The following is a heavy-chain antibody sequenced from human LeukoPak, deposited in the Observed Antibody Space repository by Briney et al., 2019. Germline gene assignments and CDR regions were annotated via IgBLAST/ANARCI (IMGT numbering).Heavy chain of an antibody. CDR3: ARLYCYYGLDV. CDR2: KYYSGNS. V-gene: IGHV4-39*01. Sequence: PSETLSLTCTVSGGSISSSTYYWGWIRQPPGKGLELIGSKYYSGNSYYNPSLKSRVSISVDTSKNQFSLKLSSVTAADTAVYYCARLYCYYGLDVWGQGTTVTVSS. J-gene: IGHJ6*02. CDR1: GGSISSSTYY.